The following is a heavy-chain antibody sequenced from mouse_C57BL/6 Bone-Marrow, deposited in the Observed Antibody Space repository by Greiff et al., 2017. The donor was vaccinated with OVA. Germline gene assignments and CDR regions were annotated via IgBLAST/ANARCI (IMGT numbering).Heavy chain of an antibody. CDR1: GFTFSSYA. D-gene: IGHD1-1*01. Sequence: EVKLVESGEGLVKPGGSLKLSCAASGFTFSSYAMSWVRQTPEKRLEWVAYISSGGDYIYYADTVKGRFTISRDNARNTLYLQMSSLKSEDTAMYYCTRAIYYYGSSYVAYWGQGTRVTVSA. V-gene: IGHV5-9-1*02. CDR2: ISSGGDYI. J-gene: IGHJ3*01. CDR3: TRAIYYYGSSYVAY.